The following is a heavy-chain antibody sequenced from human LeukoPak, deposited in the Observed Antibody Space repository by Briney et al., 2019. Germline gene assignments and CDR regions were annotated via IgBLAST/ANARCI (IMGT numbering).Heavy chain of an antibody. J-gene: IGHJ4*02. CDR3: ARETDIAAAANYFDY. V-gene: IGHV1-46*01. Sequence: ALVKVSCKASGYPFTNYYIHWVRQAPGQGLEWMGIVNPSGGGTTYAQKFQGRVTMTRDTSTRTVYMELSSLRSDDTAVYHCARETDIAAAANYFDYWGQGTLVTVSS. CDR2: VNPSGGGT. CDR1: GYPFTNYY. D-gene: IGHD6-13*01.